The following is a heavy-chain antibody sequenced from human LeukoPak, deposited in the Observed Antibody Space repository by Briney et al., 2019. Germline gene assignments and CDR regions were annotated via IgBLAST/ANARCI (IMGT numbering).Heavy chain of an antibody. Sequence: PGGTLRLSCAASGFTFSSYWMSWVRQAPGKGLEWVANIKQDGSEKYYVDSVKGRFTISRDNAKNSLYLQMNSLRAEDTAVYYCARVVRGYQLPRGWFDPWGQGTLVTVSS. CDR3: ARVVRGYQLPRGWFDP. V-gene: IGHV3-7*01. CDR2: IKQDGSEK. CDR1: GFTFSSYW. J-gene: IGHJ5*02. D-gene: IGHD2-2*01.